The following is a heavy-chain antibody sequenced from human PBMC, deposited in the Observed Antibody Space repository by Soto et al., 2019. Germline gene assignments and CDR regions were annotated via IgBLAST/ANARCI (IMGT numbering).Heavy chain of an antibody. J-gene: IGHJ6*02. CDR3: VRVPCSIQLMVSGKEGHCDERDV. CDR1: GFTFSSYA. Sequence: QVQLVESGGGVVQPGRSLRLSCAASGFTFSSYAMHWVRQAPGKGLEWVAVISYEGSNKYYADSVKGPFTLSRDNSENTVYVEMDSQRVEDTAEYYCVRVPCSIQLMVSGKEGHCDERDVGGQWTTVTVSS. CDR2: ISYEGSNK. V-gene: IGHV3-30*04. D-gene: IGHD2-8*01.